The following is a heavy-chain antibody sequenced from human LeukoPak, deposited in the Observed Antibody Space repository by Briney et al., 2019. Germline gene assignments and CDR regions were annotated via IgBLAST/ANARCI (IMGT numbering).Heavy chain of an antibody. CDR3: ARVRATVHSDDAFDI. D-gene: IGHD4-17*01. Sequence: ASVNVSCKASGYTFTGYYMHWVRQAPGQGLEWMGWINPNSGGTNYAQKFQGRVTMTRDTSISTAYMELSRLRSDDTAVYYCARVRATVHSDDAFDIWGQGTMVTVSS. J-gene: IGHJ3*02. V-gene: IGHV1-2*02. CDR2: INPNSGGT. CDR1: GYTFTGYY.